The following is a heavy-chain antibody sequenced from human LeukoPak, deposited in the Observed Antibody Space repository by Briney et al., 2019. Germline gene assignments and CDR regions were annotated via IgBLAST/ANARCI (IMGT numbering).Heavy chain of an antibody. D-gene: IGHD6-19*01. J-gene: IGHJ1*01. CDR1: GFIVSSNY. CDR3: AKDQISSGWFSAGYFQH. CDR2: IYSGGST. Sequence: GGSLRLSCAASGFIVSSNYMSWVRQAPGKGLEWVSVIYSGGSTYYADSVKGRFTISRDNSKNTLYLQMNSLRAEDTAVYYCAKDQISSGWFSAGYFQHWGQGTLVTVSS. V-gene: IGHV3-53*01.